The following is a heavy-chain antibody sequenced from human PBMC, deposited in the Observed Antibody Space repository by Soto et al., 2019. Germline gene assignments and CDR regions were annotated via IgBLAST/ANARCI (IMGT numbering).Heavy chain of an antibody. CDR3: ARRPQQRGAVGWFDA. V-gene: IGHV4-39*01. Sequence: NPSETLSLTCTVSGASISSSSYYWGWIRQPPGKGLEGMGSIYYSGSTYYNPTLKSRVTISADTSKKQFSLRLSSVTAADTAVYYCARRPQQRGAVGWFDAWGQGTLVTVSS. D-gene: IGHD1-26*01. J-gene: IGHJ5*02. CDR2: IYYSGST. CDR1: GASISSSSYY.